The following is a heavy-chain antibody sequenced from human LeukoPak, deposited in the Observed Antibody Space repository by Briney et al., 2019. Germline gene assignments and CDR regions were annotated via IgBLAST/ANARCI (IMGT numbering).Heavy chain of an antibody. Sequence: SETLSLTCTVSGGSISSYYWSWIRQPAGKGLEWIGRIYTSGSTNYNPSLKSRVTMSVDASKNQFSLKLSSVTAADTAVYYCARDRGSGYYPDASDIWGQGTMVTVSS. CDR2: IYTSGST. CDR1: GGSISSYY. J-gene: IGHJ3*02. CDR3: ARDRGSGYYPDASDI. D-gene: IGHD3-22*01. V-gene: IGHV4-4*07.